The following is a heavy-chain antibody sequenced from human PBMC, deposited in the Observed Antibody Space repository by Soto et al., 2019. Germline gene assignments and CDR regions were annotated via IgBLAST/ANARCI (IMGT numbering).Heavy chain of an antibody. J-gene: IGHJ5*02. D-gene: IGHD3-3*01. CDR2: IIPILGIA. Sequence: SVKVSCKASGGTFRSYTISWVRQAPGQGLEWMGRIIPILGIANYAQKFQGRVTITADKSTSTAYMELSSLRSEDTAVYYCARDLDDFSYAYWFDPWGQGTLVNVSS. CDR3: ARDLDDFSYAYWFDP. CDR1: GGTFRSYT. V-gene: IGHV1-69*04.